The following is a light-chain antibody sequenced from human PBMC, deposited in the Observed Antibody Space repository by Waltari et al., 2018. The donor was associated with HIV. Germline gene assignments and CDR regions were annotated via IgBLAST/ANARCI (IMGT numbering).Light chain of an antibody. CDR3: QVWEITDDHVV. J-gene: IGLJ2*01. Sequence: SYVLTQPPSVSVAPGQTARIPCGGSRLGSKSVHWYQQKPGQAPVLVVQDDSDRPSRIPERFSGSNSGDTATLAISKVEAGDEADYYCQVWEITDDHVVFGGGTKLTVL. CDR1: RLGSKS. CDR2: DDS. V-gene: IGLV3-21*02.